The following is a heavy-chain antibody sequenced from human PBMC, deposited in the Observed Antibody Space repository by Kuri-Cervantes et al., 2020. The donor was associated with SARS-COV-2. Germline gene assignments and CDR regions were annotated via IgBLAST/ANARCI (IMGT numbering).Heavy chain of an antibody. J-gene: IGHJ4*02. CDR1: GYTFTSYD. D-gene: IGHD3-3*01. Sequence: ASVKVSCKASGYTFTSYDINWVRQATGQGLEWMGWMNPDSGNTGYAQKFQGRPTITRDTSISTAYMELSRLRSDDTAVYYCARADWVTIRFSRGPHFDYWGQGTLVTVSS. CDR2: MNPDSGNT. V-gene: IGHV1-8*03. CDR3: ARADWVTIRFSRGPHFDY.